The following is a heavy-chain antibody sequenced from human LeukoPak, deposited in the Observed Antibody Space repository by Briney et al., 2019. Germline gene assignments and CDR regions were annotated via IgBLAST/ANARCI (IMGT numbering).Heavy chain of an antibody. J-gene: IGHJ2*01. Sequence: SETLSLTCTVSGGSIGSYYWSWIRQPPGKGLEWIGYIYYSGSTNYNPSLKSRVTISVDTSKNQFSLKLSSVTAADTAVYYCARDSNSGSYCSSTSCPYWYFDLWGRGTLVTVSS. CDR3: ARDSNSGSYCSSTSCPYWYFDL. CDR2: IYYSGST. V-gene: IGHV4-59*01. CDR1: GGSIGSYY. D-gene: IGHD2-2*01.